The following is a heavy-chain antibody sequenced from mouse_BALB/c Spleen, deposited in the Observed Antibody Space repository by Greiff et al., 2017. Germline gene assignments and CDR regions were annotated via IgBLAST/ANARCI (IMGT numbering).Heavy chain of an antibody. Sequence: VQLQQSGPGMVKPSQSLSLTCTVTGYSITSGYDWHWIRHFPGNKLEWMGYISYSGNTNYNPSLKSRISITHDTSKNHFFLKLNSVTTEDTATYYCAREGVYYGRGYFDVWGTGTTVTVSS. J-gene: IGHJ1*03. CDR2: ISYSGNT. V-gene: IGHV3-1*01. D-gene: IGHD1-1*01. CDR3: AREGVYYGRGYFDV. CDR1: GYSITSGYD.